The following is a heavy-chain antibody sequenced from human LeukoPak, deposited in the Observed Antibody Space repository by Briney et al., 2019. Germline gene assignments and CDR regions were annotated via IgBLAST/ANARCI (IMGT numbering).Heavy chain of an antibody. CDR3: ARTPIKGSGYYRE. CDR1: GYTCTGYY. Sequence: ASVKVSCKASGYTCTGYYMHWVRQAPGQGLEWMGWINPNSGGTNYAQKFQGRVTMTRDTSISTAYMELSRLRSDDTAVYYCARTPIKGSGYYREWGQGTLVTVSS. J-gene: IGHJ4*02. D-gene: IGHD3-3*01. V-gene: IGHV1-2*02. CDR2: INPNSGGT.